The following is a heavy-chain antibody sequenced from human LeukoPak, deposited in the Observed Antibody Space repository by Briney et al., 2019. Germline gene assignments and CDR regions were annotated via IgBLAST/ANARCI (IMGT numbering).Heavy chain of an antibody. CDR1: GFTFNNYA. CDR3: AKDRATRYFDWFPWFDP. D-gene: IGHD3-9*01. J-gene: IGHJ5*02. V-gene: IGHV3-23*01. CDR2: IIGSGGST. Sequence: TGGSLRLSCAASGFTFNNYAMTWVRQAPGKGLEWVSTIIGSGGSTDYADSVKGRFTISRDNSKNTLYLQMNSLRAEDTAVYYCAKDRATRYFDWFPWFDPWGQGTLVTVSS.